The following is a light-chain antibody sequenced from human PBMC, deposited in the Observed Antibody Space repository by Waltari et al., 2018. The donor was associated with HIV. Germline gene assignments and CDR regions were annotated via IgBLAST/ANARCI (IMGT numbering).Light chain of an antibody. V-gene: IGKV4-1*01. Sequence: DIVMTQSPDSLAVSLGERATINCKSSPSVLYSSSNKNYLAWYQQKSGQPPKLLIAWASTRESGVPDRFSGSGSGTDFTLTISSLQAEDVALYYCQQYYTTLFSFGPGTKVEIK. J-gene: IGKJ3*01. CDR2: WAS. CDR1: PSVLYSSSNKNY. CDR3: QQYYTTLFS.